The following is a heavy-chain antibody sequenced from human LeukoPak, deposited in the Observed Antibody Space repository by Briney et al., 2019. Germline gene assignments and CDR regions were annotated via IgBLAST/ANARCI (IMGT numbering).Heavy chain of an antibody. J-gene: IGHJ6*02. CDR2: ISYDGSNK. V-gene: IGHV3-30-3*01. D-gene: IGHD3-10*01. Sequence: GGSLRLSCAASGFTFSSYAMHWVRQAPGEGLEWVAVISYDGSNKYYADSVKGRFTISRDNSKNTLYLQMNSLRAEDTAVYYCARYNYYGSGSYSPDHYYYGMDVWGQGTTVTVSS. CDR3: ARYNYYGSGSYSPDHYYYGMDV. CDR1: GFTFSSYA.